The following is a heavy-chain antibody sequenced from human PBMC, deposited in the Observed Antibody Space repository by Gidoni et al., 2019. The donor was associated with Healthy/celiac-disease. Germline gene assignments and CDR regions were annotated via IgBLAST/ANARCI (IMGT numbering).Heavy chain of an antibody. Sequence: QMQLVQSGPEAKTPGTSVKVSCKASGFPFTSSAMQWVRQARGQRLEWIGWIVVGSGNTNYAQKFQERVTITRDMSTSTAYMELSSLRSEDTAVYYCAAARGGYSYALDYWGQGTLVTVSS. CDR2: IVVGSGNT. J-gene: IGHJ4*02. V-gene: IGHV1-58*02. CDR1: GFPFTSSA. D-gene: IGHD5-18*01. CDR3: AAARGGYSYALDY.